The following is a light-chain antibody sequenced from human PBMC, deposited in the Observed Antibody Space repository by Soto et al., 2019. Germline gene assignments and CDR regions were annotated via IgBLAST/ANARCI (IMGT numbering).Light chain of an antibody. Sequence: QSVLTQPASVSGSPGQSITIPCTGSSSDIGGYNYVSWYQQHPGKAPKLMIYEVSNRPSGVSKRFSGSKSGDTASLTISGLQAEDEADYYCSSYTSSSTLLYVFGTGTKLTVL. J-gene: IGLJ1*01. V-gene: IGLV2-14*01. CDR3: SSYTSSSTLLYV. CDR2: EVS. CDR1: SSDIGGYNY.